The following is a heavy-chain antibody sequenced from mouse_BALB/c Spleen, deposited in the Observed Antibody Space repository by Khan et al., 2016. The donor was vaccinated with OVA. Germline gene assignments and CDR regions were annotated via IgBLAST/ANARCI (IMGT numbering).Heavy chain of an antibody. CDR1: GYSFTGYF. CDR3: ARVYGSDFDY. D-gene: IGHD1-1*01. V-gene: IGHV1-20*02. CDR2: INPHFGET. Sequence: EVQLQQSGPELVKPGASVKISCKASGYSFTGYFMNWVMQSHGKSLEWIGRINPHFGETFYNPKFQDKATLTVDESSSTAHMELRSLASEDSAVYYCARVYGSDFDYWGQGTALTGSS. J-gene: IGHJ2*01.